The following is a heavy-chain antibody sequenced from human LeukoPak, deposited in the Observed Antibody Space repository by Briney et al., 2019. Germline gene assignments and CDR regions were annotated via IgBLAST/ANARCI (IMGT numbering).Heavy chain of an antibody. CDR1: GFTFSSYA. Sequence: GGSLRLSCAASGFTFSSYAMHWVRQAPGKGLEWVAVISYDGSNKYYADSVKGRFTISRDNAKNSLYLQMNSLRAEDTAVYYCARGFPYPGTYYGYFDYWGQGTLVTVSS. CDR2: ISYDGSNK. J-gene: IGHJ4*02. CDR3: ARGFPYPGTYYGYFDY. V-gene: IGHV3-30*04. D-gene: IGHD1-26*01.